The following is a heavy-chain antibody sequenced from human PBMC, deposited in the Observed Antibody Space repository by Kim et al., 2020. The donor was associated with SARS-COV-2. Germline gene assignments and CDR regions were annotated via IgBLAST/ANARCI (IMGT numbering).Heavy chain of an antibody. D-gene: IGHD3-10*01. J-gene: IGHJ4*02. CDR3: ARHVRISMIRGGIASKFDY. CDR1: GYSFTSYW. CDR2: IYPHDSET. V-gene: IGHV5-51*01. Sequence: GESLKISCKASGYSFTSYWIGWVRQMPGKGLEWMGIIYPHDSETTYSPSFEGQVTISADKSINTAYLQWSNLKASDSATYYCARHVRISMIRGGIASKFDYWGLGTTVTVSS.